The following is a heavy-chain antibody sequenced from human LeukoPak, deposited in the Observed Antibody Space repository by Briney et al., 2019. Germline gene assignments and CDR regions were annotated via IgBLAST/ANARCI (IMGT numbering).Heavy chain of an antibody. V-gene: IGHV3-23*01. Sequence: GGSLRLSCAASGFTFTTYAMTWVRQAPGKGLEWVSSVSGSGDSTYYADSVKGRFTISRDSSKNTLFLQMNSLRADDTAVYYCATFAGRGWLSLVAFDMWGLGTMVTVSS. CDR2: VSGSGDST. D-gene: IGHD6-19*01. CDR1: GFTFTTYA. CDR3: ATFAGRGWLSLVAFDM. J-gene: IGHJ3*02.